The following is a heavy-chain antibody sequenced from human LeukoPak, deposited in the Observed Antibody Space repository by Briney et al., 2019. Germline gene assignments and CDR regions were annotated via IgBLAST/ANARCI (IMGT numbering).Heavy chain of an antibody. D-gene: IGHD5-18*01. J-gene: IGHJ5*02. V-gene: IGHV4-61*01. CDR3: ARGGAMVPPGFDP. CDR1: GGSVSSGSYY. CDR2: IYYSGST. Sequence: SETLSLTCTVSGGSVSSGSYYWSWIRQPPGKGLEWIGYIYYSGSTNYNPSLKSRVTISVDTSKNQFSLKLSSVTAADTAVYYCARGGAMVPPGFDPWGQGTLVTVSS.